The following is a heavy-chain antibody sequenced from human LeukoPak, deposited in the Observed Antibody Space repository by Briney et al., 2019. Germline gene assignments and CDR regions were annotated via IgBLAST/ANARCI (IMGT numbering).Heavy chain of an antibody. CDR2: IYYSGST. J-gene: IGHJ4*02. Sequence: SETLSLTCTVSGGSISSYYWSWIRQPPGKGLEWIGYIYYSGSTNYNPSLKSQVTISVDTSKNQFSLKLSSVTAADTAVYYCARGKDYHDYSYWGQGTLVTVSS. D-gene: IGHD4-17*01. V-gene: IGHV4-59*01. CDR3: ARGKDYHDYSY. CDR1: GGSISSYY.